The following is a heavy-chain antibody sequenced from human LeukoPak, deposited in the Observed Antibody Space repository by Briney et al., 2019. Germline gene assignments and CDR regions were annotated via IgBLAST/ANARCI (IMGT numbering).Heavy chain of an antibody. V-gene: IGHV1-46*02. D-gene: IGHD3-9*01. CDR1: GDTFNSDH. Sequence: GASVKVSCKSSGDTFNSDHLHWVRQAPGYEFEWLGILNPSGGRTRNAEKFQDRLFLTMDMSTNTVYMELNSLTSEDTAVYYCATGADILTPFDNWGQGSLVTVSS. CDR2: LNPSGGRT. CDR3: ATGADILTPFDN. J-gene: IGHJ4*02.